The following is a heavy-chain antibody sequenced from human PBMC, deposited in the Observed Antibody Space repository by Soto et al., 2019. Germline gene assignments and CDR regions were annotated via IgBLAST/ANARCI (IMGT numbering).Heavy chain of an antibody. J-gene: IGHJ4*02. Sequence: GGFLRLSCAASGFTFSSYWMSWVRQAPGKGLEWVDNIKQDGSEKYYVDSVKGRFTISRDNAKNSLYLQMNSLRAEDTAVYYCARDRTVMITFGGVIAHYFDYWGQGTLVTVSS. CDR3: ARDRTVMITFGGVIAHYFDY. CDR1: GFTFSSYW. V-gene: IGHV3-7*03. D-gene: IGHD3-16*02. CDR2: IKQDGSEK.